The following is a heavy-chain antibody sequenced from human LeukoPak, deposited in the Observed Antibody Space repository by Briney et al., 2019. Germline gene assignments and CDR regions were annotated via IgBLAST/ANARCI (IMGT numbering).Heavy chain of an antibody. CDR2: INHSGRT. Sequence: IRQPPGKGLEWIGEINHSGRTNSNPSLKSRVTISVDTSKNQFSLKLSSVTAADTAVYYCAFFDYWGQGTLVTVSS. V-gene: IGHV4-34*01. CDR3: AFFDY. J-gene: IGHJ4*02.